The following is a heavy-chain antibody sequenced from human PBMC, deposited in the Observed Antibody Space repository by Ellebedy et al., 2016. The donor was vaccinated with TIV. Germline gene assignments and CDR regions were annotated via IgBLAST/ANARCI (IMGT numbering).Heavy chain of an antibody. V-gene: IGHV3-20*01. Sequence: GGSLRLSXAASGFTFDDYGMSWVRQAPGKGLEWVSGINWNGGSTGYADSVKGRFTISRDNAKNSLYLQMNSLRAEDTALYHCARASHCGGDCYYYFDYWGQGTLVTVSS. CDR3: ARASHCGGDCYYYFDY. CDR2: INWNGGST. J-gene: IGHJ4*02. D-gene: IGHD2-21*01. CDR1: GFTFDDYG.